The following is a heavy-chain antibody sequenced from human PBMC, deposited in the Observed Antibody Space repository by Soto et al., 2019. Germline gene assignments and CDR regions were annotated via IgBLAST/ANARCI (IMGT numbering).Heavy chain of an antibody. J-gene: IGHJ4*02. CDR1: GYTFTSYA. CDR2: INTGNGNT. V-gene: IGHV1-3*04. CDR3: ARCHPSGSYYNFYY. D-gene: IGHD1-26*01. Sequence: ASVKVSCKASGYTFTSYAMHWVRQAPGQRLEWMGWINTGNGNTKYSQKFQDRVTITRDTSASTAYMELSSLTSEDTAVYYCARCHPSGSYYNFYYWGQGTLVPVSS.